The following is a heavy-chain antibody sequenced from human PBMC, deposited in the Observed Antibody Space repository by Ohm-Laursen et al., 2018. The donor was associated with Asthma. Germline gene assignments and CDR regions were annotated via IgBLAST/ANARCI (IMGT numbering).Heavy chain of an antibody. D-gene: IGHD4-17*01. V-gene: IGHV3-9*01. CDR3: AKDEYGDFYYYYGMDV. Sequence: SLRLSCTAPGFTFDDYAMHWVRQAPGKGLEWVSGISWNSGSIGYADSVKGRFTISRDNAKNSLYLQMNSLRAEDTALYYCAKDEYGDFYYYYGMDVWGQGTTVTVSS. J-gene: IGHJ6*02. CDR1: GFTFDDYA. CDR2: ISWNSGSI.